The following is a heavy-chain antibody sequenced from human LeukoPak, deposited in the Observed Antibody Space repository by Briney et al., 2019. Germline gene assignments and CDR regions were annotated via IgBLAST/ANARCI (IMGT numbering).Heavy chain of an antibody. CDR1: GGSISSGGYS. V-gene: IGHV4-30-2*01. D-gene: IGHD2-21*01. Sequence: PSETLSLTCAVAGGSISSGGYSWSWIRQPPGKGLEWVGFIYHSGNIYYNPSLRGRVTISEDRSKNQFSLNLSSVTAADTAVYYCARVFTDAFDIWGQGTMVTVSS. CDR3: ARVFTDAFDI. CDR2: IYHSGNI. J-gene: IGHJ3*02.